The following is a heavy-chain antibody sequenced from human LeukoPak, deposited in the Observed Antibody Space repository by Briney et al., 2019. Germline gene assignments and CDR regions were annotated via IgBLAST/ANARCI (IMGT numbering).Heavy chain of an antibody. V-gene: IGHV4-30-4*07. Sequence: PSETLSLTCAVSGGSISSGGYSWSWIRQPPGKGLEWIGYIYYSGSTYYNPSLKSRVTISVDTSKNQFSLKLSSVTAADTAVYYCARQGAAYYFDYWGQGTLVTVSS. CDR1: GGSISSGGYS. J-gene: IGHJ4*02. D-gene: IGHD6-25*01. CDR2: IYYSGST. CDR3: ARQGAAYYFDY.